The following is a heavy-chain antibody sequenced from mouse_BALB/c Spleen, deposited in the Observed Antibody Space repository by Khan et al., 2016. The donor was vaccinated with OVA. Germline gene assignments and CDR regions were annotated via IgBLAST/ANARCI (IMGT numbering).Heavy chain of an antibody. CDR2: IYPGSGNT. J-gene: IGHJ4*01. CDR3: ARPYYYGSSYATMDD. V-gene: IGHV1-63*02. CDR1: GCTFTKYW. D-gene: IGHD1-1*01. Sequence: QVQLQQSGAELVRPGTSVKMSCKAAGCTFTKYWIGWVKQRPGHGLEWIGDIYPGSGNTNYNEKFKGKATLTADTSFSTAYMQLNSLTSEDSAVYYCARPYYYGSSYATMDDWGQGTSVTVSS.